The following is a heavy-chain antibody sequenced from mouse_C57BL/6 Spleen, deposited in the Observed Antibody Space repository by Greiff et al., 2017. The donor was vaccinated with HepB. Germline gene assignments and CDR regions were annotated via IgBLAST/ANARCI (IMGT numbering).Heavy chain of an antibody. CDR2: IDPSDSYT. CDR3: ARRGINFFDY. D-gene: IGHD1-1*01. CDR1: GYTFTSYW. V-gene: IGHV1-50*01. Sequence: VQLQQPGAELVKPGASVKLSCKASGYTFTSYWMQWVKQRPGQGLEWIGEIDPSDSYTNYNQKFKGKATLTVDTSASTAYMQLSSLTSEDSAVYYCARRGINFFDYWGQGTTLTVSS. J-gene: IGHJ2*01.